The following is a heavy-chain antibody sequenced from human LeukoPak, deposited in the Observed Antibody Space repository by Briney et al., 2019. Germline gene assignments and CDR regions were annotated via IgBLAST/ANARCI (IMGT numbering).Heavy chain of an antibody. Sequence: PGGSLRLSCAASGFTFSNAWMSWVRQAPGKGLEWVGRIKSKTDGGTTDYAAPVKGRFTISRDDSKNTLYLQMNSLKTEDTAVYYCTTLYYYGSGSYYPAYGMDVWGQGTTVTVSS. CDR1: GFTFSNAW. V-gene: IGHV3-15*01. D-gene: IGHD3-10*01. J-gene: IGHJ6*02. CDR2: IKSKTDGGTT. CDR3: TTLYYYGSGSYYPAYGMDV.